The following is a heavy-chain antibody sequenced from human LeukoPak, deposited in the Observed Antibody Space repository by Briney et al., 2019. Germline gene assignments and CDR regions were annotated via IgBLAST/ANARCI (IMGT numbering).Heavy chain of an antibody. CDR3: ARWAYSSTYYYFDY. J-gene: IGHJ4*02. Sequence: SETLSLTCTVSGDSISSSSYYWGWIRPPPGKGLVWVGSIYYSGTTYYNPSLKSRITISVDTSKNQFSLKLSSVTAADAAVFYCARWAYSSTYYYFDYWGQGTLVTVS. CDR1: GDSISSSSYY. D-gene: IGHD2-2*01. V-gene: IGHV4-39*01. CDR2: IYYSGTT.